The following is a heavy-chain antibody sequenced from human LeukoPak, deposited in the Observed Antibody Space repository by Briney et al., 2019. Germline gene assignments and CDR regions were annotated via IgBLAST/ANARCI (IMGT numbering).Heavy chain of an antibody. CDR2: IRSKAYGGTT. V-gene: IGHV3-49*04. CDR3: TRDRAVAGIFDY. Sequence: GGSLRLSCTASGFTLGDYAMSWVRQAPGKGLEWVGFIRSKAYGGTTEYAASVKGRFTISRDDSKSIAYLQMNSLKTEDTAVYYCTRDRAVAGIFDYWGQGTLVTVSS. D-gene: IGHD6-19*01. J-gene: IGHJ4*02. CDR1: GFTLGDYA.